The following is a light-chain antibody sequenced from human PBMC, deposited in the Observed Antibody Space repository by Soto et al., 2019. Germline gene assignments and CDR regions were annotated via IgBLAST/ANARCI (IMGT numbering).Light chain of an antibody. CDR1: PAIASF. CDR3: QQLNGSPWT. CDR2: GAS. J-gene: IGKJ1*01. Sequence: IQLTQSPSSLSASLGARVTTTGRASPAIASFLAWYQQKPGTAPKLLIYGASTLQSGVPSRFSGSRSGTDYTLTIASLQPEDFATYYCQQLNGSPWTFGQGTKVDIK. V-gene: IGKV1-9*01.